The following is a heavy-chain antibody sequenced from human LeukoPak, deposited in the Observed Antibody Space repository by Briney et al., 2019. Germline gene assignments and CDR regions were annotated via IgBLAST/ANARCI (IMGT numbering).Heavy chain of an antibody. CDR3: SKDPNGGYVGAFDM. CDR1: GLTFSNYA. V-gene: IGHV3-23*01. D-gene: IGHD4-17*01. CDR2: ITGSGRGT. Sequence: GGSLTLSCTASGLTFSNYATTWVRQAPGKGLEWVSSITGSGRGTYYADSVKGRFSVSRDNSQNTVFLHMNSLRADDTALYYCSKDPNGGYVGAFDMWGPGTMVTVSS. J-gene: IGHJ3*02.